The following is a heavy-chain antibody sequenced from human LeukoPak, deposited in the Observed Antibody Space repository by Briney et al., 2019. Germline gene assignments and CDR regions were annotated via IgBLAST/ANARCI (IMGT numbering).Heavy chain of an antibody. Sequence: ASVKVSCKASGHTFSIYNMHWVRQAPGQGLEWMGIINASGGTSYAQKIQGRVTMTRDTSTTTVYMELSSLRSEDTAVYYCAREGVAATGLDYWGQGTLVTVSS. D-gene: IGHD6-13*01. V-gene: IGHV1-46*01. J-gene: IGHJ4*02. CDR1: GHTFSIYN. CDR3: AREGVAATGLDY. CDR2: INASGGT.